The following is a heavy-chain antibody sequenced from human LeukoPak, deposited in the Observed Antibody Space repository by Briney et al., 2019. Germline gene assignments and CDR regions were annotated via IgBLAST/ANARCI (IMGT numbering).Heavy chain of an antibody. D-gene: IGHD6-19*01. CDR3: ARERSSSFDY. Sequence: GASVKVSCKASEYTFSVYHIHWVRQAPGQGLEWMGWINPNTGNTNSAQKFQGRVTLTRDTSISTAYMELNRLRSDDTAVYYCARERSSSFDYWGQGTLVTVSS. V-gene: IGHV1-2*02. CDR1: EYTFSVYH. J-gene: IGHJ4*02. CDR2: INPNTGNT.